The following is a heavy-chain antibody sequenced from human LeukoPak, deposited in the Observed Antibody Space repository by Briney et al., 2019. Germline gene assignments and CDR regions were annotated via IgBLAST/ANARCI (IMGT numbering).Heavy chain of an antibody. CDR2: IYTSGST. CDR3: ARFREWASDIRYFDF. D-gene: IGHD1-26*01. V-gene: IGHV4-4*07. Sequence: SETLSLTCTVSGGSISSYYWSWIRQPAGKGLEWIGRIYTSGSTNYNPSLKSRVTMSVDTSKNQFSLKLSSVTAADTAVYYCARFREWASDIRYFDFWGQGILVTVSS. J-gene: IGHJ4*02. CDR1: GGSISSYY.